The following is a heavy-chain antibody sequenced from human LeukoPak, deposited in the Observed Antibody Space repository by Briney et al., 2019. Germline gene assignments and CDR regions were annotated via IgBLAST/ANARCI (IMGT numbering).Heavy chain of an antibody. CDR2: INPNSGGT. J-gene: IGHJ4*02. D-gene: IGHD6-19*01. V-gene: IGHV1-2*02. CDR1: GYTFTGYY. CDR3: ARDDIAVAGTEDY. Sequence: ASVKVSCKASGYTFTGYYMHWVRQAPGQGLEWMGWINPNSGGTNYAQKLQGRVTMTTDTSTSTAYMELRSLRSDDTAVYYCARDDIAVAGTEDYWGQGTLVTVSS.